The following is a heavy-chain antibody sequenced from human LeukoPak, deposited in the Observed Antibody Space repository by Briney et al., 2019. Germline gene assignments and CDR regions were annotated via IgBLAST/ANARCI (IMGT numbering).Heavy chain of an antibody. J-gene: IGHJ4*02. CDR2: ISRNSTYI. CDR3: ASDEGNYFDY. Sequence: KPGGSLRLSCAASGFTFSSYIMNWVRQAPGKGLEWVASISRNSTYIHCADSVKGRFTISRDNARNSLFLQMNSLRAEDTAIYYCASDEGNYFDYWGQGTLVTVSS. CDR1: GFTFSSYI. V-gene: IGHV3-21*01.